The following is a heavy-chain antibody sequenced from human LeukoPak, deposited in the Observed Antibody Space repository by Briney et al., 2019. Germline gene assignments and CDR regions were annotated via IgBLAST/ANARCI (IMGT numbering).Heavy chain of an antibody. V-gene: IGHV3-21*01. CDR3: ARDGYDSSVDAFDI. J-gene: IGHJ3*02. Sequence: PGGSLRLSCAASGFTFSSYSMNWVRQAPGEGLEWVSSISSSSSYIYYADSVKGRFTISRDNAKNSLYPQMNSLRAEDTAVYYCARDGYDSSVDAFDIWGQGTMVTVSS. CDR1: GFTFSSYS. CDR2: ISSSSSYI. D-gene: IGHD3-22*01.